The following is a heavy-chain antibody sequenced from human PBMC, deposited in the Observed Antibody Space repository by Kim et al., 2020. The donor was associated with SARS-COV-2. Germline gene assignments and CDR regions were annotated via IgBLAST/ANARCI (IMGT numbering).Heavy chain of an antibody. CDR2: INHSGST. J-gene: IGHJ4*02. V-gene: IGHV4-34*01. CDR1: GGSFSGYY. Sequence: SETLSLTCAVYGGSFSGYYWSWIRQPPGKGLEWIGEINHSGSTNYNPSLKSRVTISVDTSKNQFSLKLSSVTAADTAVYYCARGENYGDYYAYYWGQGTLVTVSS. CDR3: ARGENYGDYYAYY. D-gene: IGHD4-17*01.